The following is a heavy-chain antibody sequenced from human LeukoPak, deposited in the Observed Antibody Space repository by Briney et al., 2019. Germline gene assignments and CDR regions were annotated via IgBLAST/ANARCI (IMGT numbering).Heavy chain of an antibody. CDR3: ARDLPPLYSSSSGWFDP. CDR1: GDSVSSNSAA. CDR2: TYYRSKWYN. D-gene: IGHD6-6*01. V-gene: IGHV6-1*01. Sequence: SQTLSLTCAISGDSVSSNSAAWNWIRQSPSRGLEWLGRTYYRSKWYNDYAVSVKSRITINPDTSKNQFSLQLNSVTPEDTAVYYCARDLPPLYSSSSGWFDPWGQGTLVTVSS. J-gene: IGHJ5*02.